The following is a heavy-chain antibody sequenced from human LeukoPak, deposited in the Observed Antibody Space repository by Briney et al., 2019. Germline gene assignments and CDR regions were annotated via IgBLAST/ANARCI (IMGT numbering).Heavy chain of an antibody. CDR1: GFSFDDFA. J-gene: IGHJ4*02. Sequence: GGSLRLSCARSGFSFDDFALHWVRHAPGKGLEWVSGISWNSGNIDDADSVKGRFSISRDNAKSSLYLQMNSLRAEDTALYYCAKDMCSSTGCHELDFWGQGTLVTVSS. D-gene: IGHD2-2*01. CDR3: AKDMCSSTGCHELDF. V-gene: IGHV3-9*01. CDR2: ISWNSGNI.